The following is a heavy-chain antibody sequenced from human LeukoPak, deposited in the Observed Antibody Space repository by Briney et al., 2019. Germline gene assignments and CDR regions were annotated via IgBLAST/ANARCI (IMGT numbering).Heavy chain of an antibody. CDR3: AREGHYDSSGYYSHGMDV. D-gene: IGHD3-22*01. Sequence: ASVKVSCKASGYTFTSYGISWVRQAPGQGLEWMGWISAYNGNTNYAQKLQGRVTMTTDTSTSTAYMELRSLRSDDTAVYYCAREGHYDSSGYYSHGMDVWGQGTTVTVSS. J-gene: IGHJ6*02. V-gene: IGHV1-18*01. CDR2: ISAYNGNT. CDR1: GYTFTSYG.